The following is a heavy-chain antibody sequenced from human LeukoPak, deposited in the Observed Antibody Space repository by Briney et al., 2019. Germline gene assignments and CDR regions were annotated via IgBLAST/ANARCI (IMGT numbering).Heavy chain of an antibody. J-gene: IGHJ4*02. CDR1: GLTFSRYW. CDR2: IVEDGSEK. V-gene: IGHV3-7*01. D-gene: IGHD3-16*01. Sequence: GGSLRLSCAASGLTFSRYWMSWVRQAPGKGLEWMANIVEDGSEKYYVDSVKGRFTISRDNAKNSLYLQMNSLTAEDTAVYYCARLRLITSGVVVAIGSFDHWGQGTLVSVSS. CDR3: ARLRLITSGVVVAIGSFDH.